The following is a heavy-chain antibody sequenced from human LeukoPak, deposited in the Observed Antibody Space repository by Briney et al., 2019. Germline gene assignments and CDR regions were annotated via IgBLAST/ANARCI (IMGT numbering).Heavy chain of an antibody. J-gene: IGHJ3*02. Sequence: ASVKVSCKASGYTFTSYYIHWVRQAPGQGLEWMGIINPSSGSTSYAQKFQGRVTTTRDTSTSTVYMELSSLGSEDTAVYYCARDDYGGNSHDAFDIWGKGTMVTVSS. CDR2: INPSSGST. CDR1: GYTFTSYY. CDR3: ARDDYGGNSHDAFDI. D-gene: IGHD4-23*01. V-gene: IGHV1-46*01.